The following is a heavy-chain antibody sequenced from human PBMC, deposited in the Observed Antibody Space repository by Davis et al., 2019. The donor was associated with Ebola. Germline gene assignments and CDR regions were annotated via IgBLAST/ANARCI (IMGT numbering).Heavy chain of an antibody. J-gene: IGHJ4*02. CDR1: GYMFTSYA. CDR2: MNPNSGNT. V-gene: IGHV1-8*02. D-gene: IGHD3-10*01. CDR3: ARGPELLWFGESNKALDY. Sequence: ASVTVSCKASGYMFTSYAMNWVRQAPGQGLEWMGWMNPNSGNTGYAQKFQGRVTMTRNTSISTAYMELSSLGSEDTAVYYCARGPELLWFGESNKALDYWGQGTLVTVSS.